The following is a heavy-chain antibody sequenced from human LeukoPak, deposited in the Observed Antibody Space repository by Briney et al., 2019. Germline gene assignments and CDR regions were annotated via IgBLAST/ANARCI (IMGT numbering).Heavy chain of an antibody. CDR1: GYTFTGYY. CDR3: ARNRRSSGYYGYYFDY. Sequence: ASVKVSCKASGYTFTGYYMHWVRHAPGQGLEWMGWINPNSGGTNYAQKFQGRVTMTRDTSISTAYMEMSRLRSDDTAVYYCARNRRSSGYYGYYFDYWGQGTLVTVSS. D-gene: IGHD3-22*01. V-gene: IGHV1-2*02. J-gene: IGHJ4*02. CDR2: INPNSGGT.